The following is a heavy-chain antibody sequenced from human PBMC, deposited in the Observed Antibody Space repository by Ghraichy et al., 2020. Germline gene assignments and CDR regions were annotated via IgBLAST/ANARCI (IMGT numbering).Heavy chain of an antibody. CDR2: ASHTGST. CDR1: GTSIKNYH. CDR3: SAYKYGHRVDGY. Sequence: SETLSLTCNVSGTSIKNYHWTWIRQPPGKGLEYIGYASHTGSTNYNPSLKTRVRMSVDTSNNQLSLRLSDMTAADTAVYFCSAYKYGHRVDGYWGQGALVSVSS. J-gene: IGHJ4*02. D-gene: IGHD5-24*01. V-gene: IGHV4-59*01.